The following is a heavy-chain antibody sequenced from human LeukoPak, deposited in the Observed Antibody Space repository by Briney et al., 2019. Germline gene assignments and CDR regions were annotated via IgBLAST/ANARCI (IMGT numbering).Heavy chain of an antibody. CDR2: IYYSGST. CDR1: GGSISSSSYY. V-gene: IGHV4-39*07. J-gene: IGHJ4*02. CDR3: APLGYSSSYHY. Sequence: IPSETLSLTCTVSGGSISSSSYYWGWIRQPPGKGLEWIGSIYYSGSTYYNPSLKSRVTISVDTSKNQFSLKLSSVTAADTAVYYCAPLGYSSSYHYWGQGTLVTVSS. D-gene: IGHD6-6*01.